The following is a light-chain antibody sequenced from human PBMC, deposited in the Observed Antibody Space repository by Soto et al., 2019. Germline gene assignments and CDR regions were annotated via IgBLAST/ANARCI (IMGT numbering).Light chain of an antibody. CDR3: QQYKT. CDR1: QSVNSSY. CDR2: GAS. Sequence: EIVLTQSPGTLSLSPGERATLSCRASQSVNSSYLAWYQQKPGQAPRLLIYGASSRATGIPDRFSGSGSGTDFTLTIIRLEPEDFALYYCQQYKTFGQGTKVDIK. J-gene: IGKJ1*01. V-gene: IGKV3-20*01.